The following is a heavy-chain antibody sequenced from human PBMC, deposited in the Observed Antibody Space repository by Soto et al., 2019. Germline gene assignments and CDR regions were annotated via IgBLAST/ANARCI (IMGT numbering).Heavy chain of an antibody. CDR3: ARGGYSSRHLHGY. V-gene: IGHV1-8*01. CDR2: MNPNSGNT. CDR1: GYTFTSYD. J-gene: IGHJ4*02. Sequence: ASVKVSCKASGYTFTSYDINWVRQATGQGLEWMGWMNPNSGNTGYAQKFQGRVTMTRNTSISTAYMELSSLRSEDTAVYYCARGGYSSRHLHGYRAQRTLVTVSS. D-gene: IGHD5-18*01.